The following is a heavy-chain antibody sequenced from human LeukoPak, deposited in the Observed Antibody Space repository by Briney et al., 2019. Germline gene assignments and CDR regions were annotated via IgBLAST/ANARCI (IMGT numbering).Heavy chain of an antibody. D-gene: IGHD2-15*01. CDR2: FSGGVDTT. V-gene: IGHV3-23*01. Sequence: GGPLTLSCAASGFTFTHYAMSGPRQPPGKGLECVATFSGGVDTTYYANSVRGRFTISRDNSKNPLDLQMNSLRAEDTATYYCAKAALRTCSGARCYYFDNWGQGALVTVSS. J-gene: IGHJ4*02. CDR1: GFTFTHYA. CDR3: AKAALRTCSGARCYYFDN.